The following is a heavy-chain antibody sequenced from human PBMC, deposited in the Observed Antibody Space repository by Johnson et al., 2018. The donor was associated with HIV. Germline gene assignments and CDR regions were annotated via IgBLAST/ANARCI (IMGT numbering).Heavy chain of an antibody. D-gene: IGHD3-16*01. CDR2: IGTAGDT. CDR1: GFTFSSYD. Sequence: VQLVESGGGLVKPGGSLRLSCAASGFTFSSYDMHWVRQATGKGLEWVSAIGTAGDTYYPGSVKGRFTISRDTSKNTLYLQMNSLRVEDTAVYYCARGRDSMGDGGALDIWGQGTMVTVSS. V-gene: IGHV3-13*01. J-gene: IGHJ3*02. CDR3: ARGRDSMGDGGALDI.